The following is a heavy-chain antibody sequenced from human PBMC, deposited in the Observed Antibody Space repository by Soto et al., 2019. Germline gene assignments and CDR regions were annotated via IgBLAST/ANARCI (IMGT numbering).Heavy chain of an antibody. CDR2: INHSGST. CDR3: ARVPYSSSPGVGFYYYYYMDV. D-gene: IGHD6-6*01. J-gene: IGHJ6*03. CDR1: GGSFSGYY. Sequence: SETLSLTCAVYGGSFSGYYWSWIRQPPGKGLEWIGEINHSGSTNYNPSLKSRVTISVDTSKNQFSLKLSSVTAADTAVYYCARVPYSSSPGVGFYYYYYMDVWGKGTTVTVSS. V-gene: IGHV4-34*01.